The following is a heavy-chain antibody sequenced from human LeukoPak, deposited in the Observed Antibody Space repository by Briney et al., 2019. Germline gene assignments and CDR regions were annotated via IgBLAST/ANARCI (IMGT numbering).Heavy chain of an antibody. Sequence: GGSLRLSCAASGFTFSSYSMNWVRQAPGKGLEWVSSISSSSSYIYYADSVKGRFTISRDNAKNSLYLQTNSLRAEDTAVYYCARDPGELVLFDYWGQGTLVTVSS. J-gene: IGHJ4*02. V-gene: IGHV3-21*01. CDR3: ARDPGELVLFDY. CDR1: GFTFSSYS. CDR2: ISSSSSYI. D-gene: IGHD6-13*01.